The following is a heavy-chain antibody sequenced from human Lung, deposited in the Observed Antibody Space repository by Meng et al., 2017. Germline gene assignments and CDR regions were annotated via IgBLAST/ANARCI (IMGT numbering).Heavy chain of an antibody. V-gene: IGHV3-23*01. Sequence: EVERMEEGGGWVKPGGSLRRSCAGSGFTCTAVSMTWVRQDAGKGLEWVSTISRKGDSTFYPDSVKGRFIVSRDNSKNTLYLQMNSLRAEDTDIYYWAKEAAMASWGQGTLVTVSS. J-gene: IGHJ5*02. CDR2: ISRKGDST. CDR1: GFTCTAVS. CDR3: AKEAAMAS. D-gene: IGHD5-18*01.